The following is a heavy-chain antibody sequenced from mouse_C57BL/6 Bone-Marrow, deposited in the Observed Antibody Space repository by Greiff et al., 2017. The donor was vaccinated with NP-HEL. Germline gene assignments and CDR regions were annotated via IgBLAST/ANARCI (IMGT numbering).Heavy chain of an antibody. J-gene: IGHJ4*01. CDR3: ARGLGRGMDY. Sequence: EVQLQESGPGLVTPSQSLSLTCSVTGYSITSGYYWNWIRQFPGNTLEWMGYISYDGSNNYNPSLKNRISITRDTSKNQFFLKLNSVTTEDTATYYCARGLGRGMDYWGQGTSVTVSS. CDR1: GYSITSGYY. CDR2: ISYDGSN. V-gene: IGHV3-6*01. D-gene: IGHD4-1*01.